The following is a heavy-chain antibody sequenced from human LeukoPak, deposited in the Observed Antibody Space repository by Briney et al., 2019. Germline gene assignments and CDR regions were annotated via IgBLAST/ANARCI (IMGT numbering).Heavy chain of an antibody. V-gene: IGHV7-4-1*02. CDR3: ARSIGLTRKDYFDY. Sequence: RASVKVSCKASGYTFTGYYMHWVRQAPGQGLEWMGWINTNTGNPTYAQGFTGRFVFSLDTSVSTAYLQISSLKAEDTAVYYCARSIGLTRKDYFDYWGQGTLVTVSS. D-gene: IGHD4/OR15-4a*01. CDR2: INTNTGNP. J-gene: IGHJ4*02. CDR1: GYTFTGYY.